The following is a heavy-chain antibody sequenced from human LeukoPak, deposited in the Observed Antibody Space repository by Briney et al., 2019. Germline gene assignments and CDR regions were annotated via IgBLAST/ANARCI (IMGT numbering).Heavy chain of an antibody. Sequence: GGSLRLSCAASGFTFSDHYMDWLRQAPGKGLEWVGRTRDKPNSYTTEYAASVKGRFTISRDDSKNSLYLQMNSLKTEDTAVYYCARVTVTTGSYYYYMDVWGKGTTVTVSS. CDR2: TRDKPNSYTT. CDR3: ARVTVTTGSYYYYMDV. J-gene: IGHJ6*03. D-gene: IGHD4-17*01. V-gene: IGHV3-72*01. CDR1: GFTFSDHY.